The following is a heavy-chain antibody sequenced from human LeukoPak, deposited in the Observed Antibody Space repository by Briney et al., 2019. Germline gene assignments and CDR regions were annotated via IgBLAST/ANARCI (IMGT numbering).Heavy chain of an antibody. Sequence: PGGSLRLSCAASGFTFSSYEMNWVRQAPGKGLEWVSYIRDSASTIYYAASVKGRFTISRDNAKNSLYLQMNSVRAEDTAVYYCARGGFSADYWGQGTLVTVSS. CDR1: GFTFSSYE. CDR2: IRDSASTI. J-gene: IGHJ4*02. CDR3: ARGGFSADY. V-gene: IGHV3-48*03.